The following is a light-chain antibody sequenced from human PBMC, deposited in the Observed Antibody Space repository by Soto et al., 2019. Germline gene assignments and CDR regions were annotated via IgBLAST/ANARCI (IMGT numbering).Light chain of an antibody. CDR3: LLYYDGSRV. CDR1: TGAVSSGYY. J-gene: IGLJ7*01. CDR2: DTY. Sequence: QAVVTQEPSLTVSPGGTVTLTCTSSTGAVSSGYYANWFQQRPGQAPRSLIFDTYNRHSWTPARFSGSLFGGKATLTLTGVQPEDEAKYSCLLYYDGSRVFGGGTQLTVL. V-gene: IGLV7-43*01.